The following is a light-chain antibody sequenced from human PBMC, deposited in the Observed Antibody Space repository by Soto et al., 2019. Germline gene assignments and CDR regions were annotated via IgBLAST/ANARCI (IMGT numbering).Light chain of an antibody. CDR3: PQYTDWHWA. Sequence: EVVMTQSPATLSVSPGERATLSCRASRSVASNYLAWYQQKPGQAPRLLMYGISSRATGVPDRFSGSGSGTDFTLTISRLEPEDFAVYYCPQYTDWHWAFG. V-gene: IGKV3D-20*02. J-gene: IGKJ1*01. CDR1: RSVASNY. CDR2: GIS.